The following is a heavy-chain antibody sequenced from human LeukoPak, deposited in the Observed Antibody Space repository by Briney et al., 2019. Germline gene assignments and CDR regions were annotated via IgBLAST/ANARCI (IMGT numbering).Heavy chain of an antibody. Sequence: GSLRLSCAASGFTFSSYWMSWVRQAPGKGLEWVANINQDGSENYYGDSVKGRFTISRDNAKNSLYLQMNSLRAEDTAVYYCAAPGWHWDSWGQGTLVTVSS. D-gene: IGHD5-24*01. J-gene: IGHJ4*02. CDR1: GFTFSSYW. CDR3: AAPGWHWDS. V-gene: IGHV3-7*01. CDR2: INQDGSEN.